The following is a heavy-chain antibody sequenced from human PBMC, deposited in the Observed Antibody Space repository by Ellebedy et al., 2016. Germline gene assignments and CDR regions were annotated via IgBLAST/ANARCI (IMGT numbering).Heavy chain of an antibody. CDR1: GFTFSSYA. J-gene: IGHJ4*02. CDR3: AKDGPAYYYDSSVY. V-gene: IGHV3-23*01. Sequence: GESLKISXAASGFTFSSYAMSWVRQAPGKGLEWVSAISGSGGSTYYADSVKGGFTISRDNSKNTLYLQMNSLRAEDTAVYYCAKDGPAYYYDSSVYWGQGTLVTVSS. D-gene: IGHD3-22*01. CDR2: ISGSGGST.